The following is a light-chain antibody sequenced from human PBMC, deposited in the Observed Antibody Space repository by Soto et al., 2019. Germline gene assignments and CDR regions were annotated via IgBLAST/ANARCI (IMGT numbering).Light chain of an antibody. CDR1: RSLSSRY. CDR2: GAS. CDR3: QQYDSSRALT. J-gene: IGKJ4*01. V-gene: IGKV3-20*01. Sequence: EIVLTQSPGTLSLSPGERATLSCRASRSLSSRYFAWYQQKPGQAPRLLIYGASSRATGIPDRFSGSGSGTDFTLTISRLEPEDFAVYYCQQYDSSRALTFGGGTKVEIK.